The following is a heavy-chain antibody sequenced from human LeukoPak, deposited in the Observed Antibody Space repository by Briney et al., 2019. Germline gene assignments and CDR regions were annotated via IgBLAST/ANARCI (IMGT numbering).Heavy chain of an antibody. V-gene: IGHV1-24*01. CDR3: ATAPFLVTMVRGVIIGPDYYYMDV. CDR1: GYTLTELS. J-gene: IGHJ6*03. D-gene: IGHD3-10*01. Sequence: ASVKVSCKVSGYTLTELSMHWVRQAPGKGLEWMGGFDPEDGETIYAQKFQGRVTMTEDTSTDTAYMELSSLRSEDTAVYYCATAPFLVTMVRGVIIGPDYYYMDVWGKRTTVTVSS. CDR2: FDPEDGET.